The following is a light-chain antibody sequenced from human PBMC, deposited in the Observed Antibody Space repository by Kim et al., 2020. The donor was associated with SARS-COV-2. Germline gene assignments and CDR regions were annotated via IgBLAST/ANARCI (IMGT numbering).Light chain of an antibody. CDR1: QNIGTK. CDR3: QEYDNHSLT. J-gene: IGKJ4*01. CDR2: KAS. V-gene: IGKV1-5*03. Sequence: SASLGDRVTITCRDSQNIGTKLAWYRQSPGRAPNLLIYKASTLEDGVPSRFSGRGSGTEFTLTISSVEPEDFATFYCQEYDNHSLTFGGGTKVDI.